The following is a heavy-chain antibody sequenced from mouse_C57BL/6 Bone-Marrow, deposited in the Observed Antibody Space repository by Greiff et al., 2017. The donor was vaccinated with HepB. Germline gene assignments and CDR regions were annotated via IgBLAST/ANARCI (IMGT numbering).Heavy chain of an antibody. CDR2: INPDTGRT. D-gene: IGHD1-1*01. V-gene: IGHV1-42*01. Sequence: LVESGPELVKPGASVKISCKASGYSFTGYYMHWVKQSPENSLEWIGEINPDTGRTTYNQKFKDKATLTVDKSSSIVYLQLKSLTSEESPVYYCTRGTTVFDYWGQGTTLTVSS. CDR1: GYSFTGYY. CDR3: TRGTTVFDY. J-gene: IGHJ2*01.